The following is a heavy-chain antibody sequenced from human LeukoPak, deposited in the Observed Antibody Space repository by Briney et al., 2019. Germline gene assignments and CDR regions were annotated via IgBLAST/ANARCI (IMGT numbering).Heavy chain of an antibody. CDR1: GGSFSGYY. V-gene: IGHV4-34*01. Sequence: SETLSLTCAVYGGSFSGYYWSWIRQTPGKGLEWIGEINHSGSTNYNPSLKSRVTISVDTSKNQFSLKLSSVTAADTAVYYCARPGTVVAANFDYWGQGTLVTVSS. J-gene: IGHJ4*02. D-gene: IGHD2-15*01. CDR3: ARPGTVVAANFDY. CDR2: INHSGST.